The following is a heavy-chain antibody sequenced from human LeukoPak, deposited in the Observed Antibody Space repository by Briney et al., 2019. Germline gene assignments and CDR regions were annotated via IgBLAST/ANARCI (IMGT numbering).Heavy chain of an antibody. CDR3: ATYSSGPFDY. CDR2: ISDSGGST. J-gene: IGHJ4*02. V-gene: IGHV3-23*01. D-gene: IGHD6-19*01. CDR1: GFTFSTYA. Sequence: GGSLRLSCAASGFTFSTYAMSWVRQAPGKGLEWVSTISDSGGSTYYADSVKGRFTISRDNSKNSLYLQMNSLRAEDTAVYYCATYSSGPFDYWGQGTLVTVSA.